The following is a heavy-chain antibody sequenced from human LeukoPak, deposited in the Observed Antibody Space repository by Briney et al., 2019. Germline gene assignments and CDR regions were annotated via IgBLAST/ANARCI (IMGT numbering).Heavy chain of an antibody. Sequence: GGSLRLSCAASGFIFSSYEMNWVRQAPGKGLEWISYISSSGSTTYYADSVEGRFTISRDNAKNSLYLQMNSLRAEDTAVYYCARDAYSGSYYYYYYMDVWGKGTTVTISS. CDR1: GFIFSSYE. J-gene: IGHJ6*03. CDR3: ARDAYSGSYYYYYYMDV. CDR2: ISSSGSTT. D-gene: IGHD1-26*01. V-gene: IGHV3-48*03.